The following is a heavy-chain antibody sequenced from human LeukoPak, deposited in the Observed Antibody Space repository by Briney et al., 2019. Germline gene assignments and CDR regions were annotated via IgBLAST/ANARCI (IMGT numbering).Heavy chain of an antibody. CDR2: LNPYNGKT. Sequence: ASVKVSCKASGYTLDRFGISWVRQAPGLGLEWLGWLNPYNGKTIFGEKFQGRVTMTTDTSTSTVYMELTSLRSDDTAVYFCARDTPQHLKRFDYWGQGTLVTVSS. D-gene: IGHD6-13*01. CDR1: GYTLDRFG. J-gene: IGHJ4*02. V-gene: IGHV1-18*01. CDR3: ARDTPQHLKRFDY.